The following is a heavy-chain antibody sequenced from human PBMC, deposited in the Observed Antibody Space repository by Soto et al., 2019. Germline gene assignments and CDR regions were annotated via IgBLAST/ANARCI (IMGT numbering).Heavy chain of an antibody. V-gene: IGHV3-7*01. CDR2: IKEDGSET. J-gene: IGHJ4*02. Sequence: PXXSLRLSFAASGLPFSKYWIHWVHQTPGKGLEWVANIKEDGSETYYVDSLKGRFTISRDDAKNSVYLQMKSLRVEDTAVYYCARGTVAPGLDYWGQGTLVTVSS. CDR3: ARGTVAPGLDY. CDR1: GLPFSKYW. D-gene: IGHD4-17*01.